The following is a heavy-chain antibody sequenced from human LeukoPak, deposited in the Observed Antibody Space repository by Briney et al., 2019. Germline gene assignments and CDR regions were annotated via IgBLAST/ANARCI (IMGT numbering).Heavy chain of an antibody. V-gene: IGHV4-59*01. CDR3: VRASHNYYDSSGFWFDY. CDR1: GGSISSYY. D-gene: IGHD3-22*01. Sequence: SETLSLTCTVSGGSISSYYWSWIRQPPGKGLEWIGYIYYSGSTNYNPSLKSRVTISVDTSKNQFSLKLSSVTAADTAVYYCVRASHNYYDSSGFWFDYWGQGTLVTVSS. CDR2: IYYSGST. J-gene: IGHJ4*02.